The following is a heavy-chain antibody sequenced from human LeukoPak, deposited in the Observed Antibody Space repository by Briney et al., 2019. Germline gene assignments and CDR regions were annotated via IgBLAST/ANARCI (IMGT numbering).Heavy chain of an antibody. CDR3: ARSYYDSSGYYGLGFDY. J-gene: IGHJ4*02. V-gene: IGHV1-3*01. Sequence: GASVKVSRKASGYTFTSYAMHWVRQAPGQRLEWMGWINAGNGNTKYSQKFQGRVTITRDTSASTAYMELSSLRSEDTAVYYCARSYYDSSGYYGLGFDYWGQGTLVTVSS. D-gene: IGHD3-22*01. CDR1: GYTFTSYA. CDR2: INAGNGNT.